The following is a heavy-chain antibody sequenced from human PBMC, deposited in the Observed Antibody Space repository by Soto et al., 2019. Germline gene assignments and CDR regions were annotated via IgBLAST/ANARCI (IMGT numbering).Heavy chain of an antibody. CDR1: GFTFSRYT. CDR2: ISPGGGVT. V-gene: IGHV3-64*07. D-gene: IGHD1-1*01. CDR3: AREGDFGTADY. J-gene: IGHJ4*02. Sequence: DVRLAESGGTLVQPGGSLRLSCAASGFTFSRYTIHWVRQAPGKGLESVSAISPGGGVTYYAASVEGRFTISRDNSKNTLYLQLGSLRPEDTGIYFCAREGDFGTADYWGQGTQVTVSS.